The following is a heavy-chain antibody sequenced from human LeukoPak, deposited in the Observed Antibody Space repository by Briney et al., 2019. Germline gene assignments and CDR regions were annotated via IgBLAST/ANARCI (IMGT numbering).Heavy chain of an antibody. Sequence: GGSLKLSCAASGFTFRSYGMHWVRQAPGKGLEWVAVISYDGRNKYYADSVKGRFTISRDNSKNTLYLQMNSLRAEDTAVYYCAKAPYYDFWSGYFSPDYYYGMDVWGQGTTVTVSS. CDR1: GFTFRSYG. D-gene: IGHD3-3*01. V-gene: IGHV3-30*18. J-gene: IGHJ6*02. CDR3: AKAPYYDFWSGYFSPDYYYGMDV. CDR2: ISYDGRNK.